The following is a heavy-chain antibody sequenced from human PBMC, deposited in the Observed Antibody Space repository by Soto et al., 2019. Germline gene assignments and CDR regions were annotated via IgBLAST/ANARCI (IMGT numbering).Heavy chain of an antibody. Sequence: EVQLLDSGDGLRESGGSLRLSCAASGFSFYTYAMTWVRQAPGKGLAWVSSISASGTQTYYADSVKGRFTISRDNSRNTVYLRMNSLRVEDTAIYYCAKGGGSGYFAYHYIDVWGKGTTVTVSS. D-gene: IGHD3-3*01. CDR1: GFSFYTYA. J-gene: IGHJ6*03. CDR2: ISASGTQT. V-gene: IGHV3-23*01. CDR3: AKGGGSGYFAYHYIDV.